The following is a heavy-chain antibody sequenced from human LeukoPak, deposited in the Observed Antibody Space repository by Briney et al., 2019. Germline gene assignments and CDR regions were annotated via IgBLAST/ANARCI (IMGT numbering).Heavy chain of an antibody. CDR2: ISSSSSYI. CDR3: ARDGEQLVRFDY. Sequence: NPGGSLRLSCAASGFIVTNTYMSWVRQAPGKGLEWVSSISSSSSYIYYADSVKGRFTISRDNAKNSLYLQMNSLRAEDTAVYYCARDGEQLVRFDYWGQGTLVTVSS. D-gene: IGHD6-6*01. J-gene: IGHJ4*02. V-gene: IGHV3-21*01. CDR1: GFIVTNTY.